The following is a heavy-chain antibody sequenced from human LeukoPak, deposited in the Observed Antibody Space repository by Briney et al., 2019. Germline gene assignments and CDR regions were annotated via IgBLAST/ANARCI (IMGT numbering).Heavy chain of an antibody. D-gene: IGHD2-21*01. CDR1: GGTFSSYA. CDR3: ARDAYCGGDCYSYWYFDL. CDR2: IIPIFGTA. J-gene: IGHJ2*01. V-gene: IGHV1-69*13. Sequence: SVKVSCKASGGTFSSYAISWVRQAPGQGLEWMGGIIPIFGTANYAQKFQGRVTITADESTSTAYMELSSLRSEDTAVYYCARDAYCGGDCYSYWYFDLWGRGTLVTVSS.